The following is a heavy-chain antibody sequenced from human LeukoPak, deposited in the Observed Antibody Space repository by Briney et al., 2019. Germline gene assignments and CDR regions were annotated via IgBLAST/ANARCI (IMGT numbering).Heavy chain of an antibody. CDR1: GFTFSSSG. D-gene: IGHD5-12*01. CDR2: ISYDRSNT. Sequence: GGSMRLSCAASGFTFSSSGMHWVRQAPGKGLEWVAVISYDRSNTYYADSVKGRFTISRDNSKNTLYLQMNSLRAEDTAVYYCAKGAVATIWGEGDYFDYWGRGALVTISS. CDR3: AKGAVATIWGEGDYFDY. J-gene: IGHJ4*02. V-gene: IGHV3-30*18.